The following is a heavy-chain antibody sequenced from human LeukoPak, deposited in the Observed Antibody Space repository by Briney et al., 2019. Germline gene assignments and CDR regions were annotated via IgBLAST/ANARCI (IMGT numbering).Heavy chain of an antibody. V-gene: IGHV1-8*01. Sequence: ASVKVSCKASGYTFTKYDINWIRQATGQGLEWMGWVTPLTGDTGYTQKFRGRVTMTRDTSTNTAYMELSSLRVDDTAVYYCVRGRPHGVWGKGTMVTVTS. J-gene: IGHJ6*04. CDR2: VTPLTGDT. CDR3: VRGRPHGV. CDR1: GYTFTKYD.